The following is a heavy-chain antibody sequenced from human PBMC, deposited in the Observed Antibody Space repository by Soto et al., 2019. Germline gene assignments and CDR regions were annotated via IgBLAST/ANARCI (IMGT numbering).Heavy chain of an antibody. V-gene: IGHV4-34*01. CDR2: INDSGST. Sequence: SETLSLTCVVYGGSFSDYSWTWIRQPPGKGLEWIGEINDSGSTNYTPSLEGRVTISRGTSKNRFSLKLSPVTAADTAVYYCARGSHKLHSYDSSGFYYYVDYWGQGSLVTVSS. D-gene: IGHD3-22*01. CDR1: GGSFSDYS. CDR3: ARGSHKLHSYDSSGFYYYVDY. J-gene: IGHJ4*02.